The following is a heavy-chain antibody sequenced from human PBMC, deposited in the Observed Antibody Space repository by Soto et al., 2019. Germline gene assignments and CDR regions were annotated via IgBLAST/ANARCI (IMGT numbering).Heavy chain of an antibody. CDR3: ARGGTSGWLKGAYDV. CDR1: GGTLNKHA. CDR2: IIPMFGIP. Sequence: QVQLVQSGAEVKKPGSSVKVSCKASGGTLNKHAITWVRRAPGQGLEWLGGIIPMFGIPNYPQKFQGRGTITADDPTNTSHMELHSLTSDDTAVYYCARGGTSGWLKGAYDVWGQGTMVTVSS. J-gene: IGHJ3*01. V-gene: IGHV1-69*01. D-gene: IGHD6-13*01.